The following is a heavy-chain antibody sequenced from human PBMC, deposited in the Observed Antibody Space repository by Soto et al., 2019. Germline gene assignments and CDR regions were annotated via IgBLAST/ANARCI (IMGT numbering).Heavy chain of an antibody. V-gene: IGHV3-74*01. D-gene: IGHD4-17*01. J-gene: IGHJ4*02. CDR2: IDHDGPT. Sequence: EVQLVESGGGLVQPGGSLRLSCAGSGFTFSNYWMHRVRQAPGKGLEWVSRIDHDGPTDYADSVRGRFTISRDNAENTLYLQMNSLRPEDTAVYYCVRDSHGGYWGQGTLVTVSS. CDR1: GFTFSNYW. CDR3: VRDSHGGY.